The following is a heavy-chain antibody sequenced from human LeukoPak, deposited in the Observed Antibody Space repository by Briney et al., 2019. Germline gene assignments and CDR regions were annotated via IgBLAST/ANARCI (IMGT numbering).Heavy chain of an antibody. Sequence: SETLSLTCTVSGGSISSSSYYWGWIRQPPGKGLEWIGSIYYSGSTYYNPSLKSRVTISVDTSKNQFSLKLSSVTAADTAVYYCARSVVGGYEYYYYYYGMDVWGQGTTVTVSS. CDR3: ARSVVGGYEYYYYYYGMDV. CDR1: GGSISSSSYY. CDR2: IYYSGST. D-gene: IGHD5-12*01. J-gene: IGHJ6*02. V-gene: IGHV4-39*01.